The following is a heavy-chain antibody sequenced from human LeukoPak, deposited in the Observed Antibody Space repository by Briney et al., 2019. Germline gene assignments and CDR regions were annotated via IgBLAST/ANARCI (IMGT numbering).Heavy chain of an antibody. V-gene: IGHV4-4*09. CDR1: GGSISSYY. CDR3: ARGDYYVYYYALDV. D-gene: IGHD1-26*01. Sequence: KTSETLSLTCTVSGGSISSYYWSWIRQPPGKGLEWIGYIYTNGSTNYNPSLKSRVTISVDTSKNQFSLRLSSVTAADTAVYYCARGDYYVYYYALDVWGQGTTVTVSS. CDR2: IYTNGST. J-gene: IGHJ6*02.